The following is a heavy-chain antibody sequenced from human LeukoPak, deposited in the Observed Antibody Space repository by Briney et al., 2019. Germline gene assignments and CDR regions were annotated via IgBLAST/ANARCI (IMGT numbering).Heavy chain of an antibody. CDR2: ITSGGGST. J-gene: IGHJ4*02. V-gene: IGHV3-23*01. CDR1: GFTFSNYA. CDR3: AREDFWSGYPLYYFDY. Sequence: GGSLRLSCAASGFTFSNYAMSWVRQAPGKGLEWVSTITSGGGSTYYADSVKGRFAISRDNSKNTLYLQMNSLRAEDTAVYYCAREDFWSGYPLYYFDYWGQGTLVTVSS. D-gene: IGHD3-3*01.